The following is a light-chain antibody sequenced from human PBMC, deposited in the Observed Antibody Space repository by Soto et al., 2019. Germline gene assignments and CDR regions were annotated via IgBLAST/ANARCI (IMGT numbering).Light chain of an antibody. CDR2: EVS. J-gene: IGLJ1*01. CDR3: RSYTSSNTHV. CDR1: SSDVGGYNS. Sequence: QSVLTQPASVSGSPGQSITISCTGTSSDVGGYNSVSWYQQHPGKAPKLMIYEVSNRPSGVSDRFTGSKSGDTASLTISGLQAGDLADYYCRSYTSSNTHVFGNATKV. V-gene: IGLV2-14*01.